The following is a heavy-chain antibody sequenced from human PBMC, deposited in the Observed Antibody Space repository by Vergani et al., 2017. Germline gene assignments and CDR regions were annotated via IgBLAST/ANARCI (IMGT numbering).Heavy chain of an antibody. V-gene: IGHV3-7*01. CDR3: AREGGSYCGEPLYYYYYYMDV. J-gene: IGHJ6*03. CDR1: GFTFSSYW. CDR2: IKQDGSEK. D-gene: IGHD1-26*01. Sequence: EVQLVESGGGLVQPGGSLRLSCAASGFTFSSYWMSWVRQAPGKGLEWVANIKQDGSEKYYVDSVKGRFTISRDNAKNSLYLQMNSLRAEDTAVYYCAREGGSYCGEPLYYYYYYMDVWGKGTTVTVSS.